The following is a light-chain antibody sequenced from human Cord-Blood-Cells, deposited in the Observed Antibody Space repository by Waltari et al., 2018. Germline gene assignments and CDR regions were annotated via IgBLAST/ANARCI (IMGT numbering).Light chain of an antibody. Sequence: QSALTQPDSVSGSPGQSITISCTGTSSDVGSYNLVSWYQQHPGKAPKLMIYEGSKRPSGVSKRFSGSKSGNTASLTISGLQAEDEADYYCCSYAGSSTWVFGGGTKLTVL. CDR3: CSYAGSSTWV. CDR2: EGS. J-gene: IGLJ3*02. CDR1: SSDVGSYNL. V-gene: IGLV2-23*01.